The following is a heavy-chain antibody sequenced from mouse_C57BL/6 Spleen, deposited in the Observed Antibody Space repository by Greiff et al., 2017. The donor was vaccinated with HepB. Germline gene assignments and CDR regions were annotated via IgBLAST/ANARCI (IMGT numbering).Heavy chain of an antibody. D-gene: IGHD1-1*01. CDR1: GFTFSDYG. V-gene: IGHV5-17*01. J-gene: IGHJ1*03. Sequence: DVKLVESGGGLVKPGGSLKLSCAASGFTFSDYGMHWVRQAPEKGLEWVAYISSGSSTIYYADTVKGRFTISRDNAKNTLFLQMTSLRSEDTAMYYCARGITTVVAPYFDVWGTGTTVTVSS. CDR3: ARGITTVVAPYFDV. CDR2: ISSGSSTI.